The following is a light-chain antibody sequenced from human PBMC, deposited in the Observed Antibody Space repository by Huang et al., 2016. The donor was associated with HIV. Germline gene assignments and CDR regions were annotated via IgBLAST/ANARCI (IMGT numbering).Light chain of an antibody. V-gene: IGKV1-5*03. CDR2: KAS. CDR3: QQYDILWT. CDR1: QSISDW. Sequence: DIQITQSPSTLSASVRDRVTITCRASQSISDWLAWYQQKPGEAPKLLIYKASTLQSGVPSRFSGSGSGTEFTLTISSLQPYDSATVYCQQYDILWTFGQGTKVEIK. J-gene: IGKJ1*01.